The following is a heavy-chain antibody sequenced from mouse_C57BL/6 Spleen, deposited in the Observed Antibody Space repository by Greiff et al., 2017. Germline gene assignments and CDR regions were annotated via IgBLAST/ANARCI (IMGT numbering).Heavy chain of an antibody. Sequence: QVQLQQPGAELVRPGSSVKLSCKASGYTFTSYWMDWVKQRPGQGLEWIGNIYPSDSETHYNQKFKDKATLTVDKTSSTAYMQLSSLTSEDSAVYYCARSGQLRHAWFAYWGQGTLVTVSA. V-gene: IGHV1-61*01. CDR3: ARSGQLRHAWFAY. CDR2: IYPSDSET. CDR1: GYTFTSYW. J-gene: IGHJ3*01. D-gene: IGHD3-2*02.